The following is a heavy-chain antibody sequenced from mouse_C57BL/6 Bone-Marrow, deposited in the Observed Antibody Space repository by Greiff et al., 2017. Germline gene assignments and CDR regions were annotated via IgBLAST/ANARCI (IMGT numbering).Heavy chain of an antibody. CDR2: IDPSDSYT. Sequence: QVQLQQSGAELVMPGASVKLSCKASGYTFSSYWMHWVKQRPGQGLEWIGEIDPSDSYTNYNQKFKGKSTLTVDKSSSTAYMQLSSLTSEDSAVYYCAREWVLDYGHFFDYGGQGTTLTVSS. V-gene: IGHV1-69*01. CDR1: GYTFSSYW. D-gene: IGHD1-1*02. CDR3: AREWVLDYGHFFDY. J-gene: IGHJ2*01.